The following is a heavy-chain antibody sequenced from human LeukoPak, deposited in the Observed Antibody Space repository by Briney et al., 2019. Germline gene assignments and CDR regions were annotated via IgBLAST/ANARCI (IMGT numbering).Heavy chain of an antibody. Sequence: GGSLRLSCAASGFTFSSYGMHWVRQAPGKGLEWVAVISYDGSNKYDADSVKGRFTSSRDNSKNTLYLQMNSLRAEDTAVYYCAKDQYFDYWGQGTLVTVSS. CDR1: GFTFSSYG. CDR3: AKDQYFDY. V-gene: IGHV3-30*18. J-gene: IGHJ4*02. CDR2: ISYDGSNK.